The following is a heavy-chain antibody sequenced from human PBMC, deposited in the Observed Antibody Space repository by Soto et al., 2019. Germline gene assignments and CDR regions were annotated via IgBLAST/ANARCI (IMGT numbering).Heavy chain of an antibody. CDR2: MSPSSGDT. J-gene: IGHJ4*02. Sequence: QVQLLQSGAEVKEPGASVKVSCRASGYTFANYDINWLRQAAGQGLEWMGWMSPSSGDTGYAQKFQGRVTMTRDTSINTAYGELSSLRSEDTALSYCARCFDAGVDYWGQGTLVTVSA. V-gene: IGHV1-8*01. CDR3: ARCFDAGVDY. D-gene: IGHD3-9*01. CDR1: GYTFANYD.